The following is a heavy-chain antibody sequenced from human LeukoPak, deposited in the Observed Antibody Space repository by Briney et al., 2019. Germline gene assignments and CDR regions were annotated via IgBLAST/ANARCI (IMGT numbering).Heavy chain of an antibody. CDR2: IYTSGST. V-gene: IGHV4-4*07. Sequence: SETLSLTCTVSGGSISSYYWSWIRQPAVKALEWIGRIYTSGSTNYNPSLKSRVTMSVDTSKNQFSLKLSSVTAADTAVYYCARDGSMLRGVMELNYWGQGTLVTVSS. CDR1: GGSISSYY. D-gene: IGHD3-10*01. J-gene: IGHJ4*02. CDR3: ARDGSMLRGVMELNY.